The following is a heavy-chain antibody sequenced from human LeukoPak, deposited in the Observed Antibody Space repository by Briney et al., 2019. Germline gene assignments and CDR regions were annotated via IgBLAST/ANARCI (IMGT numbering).Heavy chain of an antibody. J-gene: IGHJ4*02. D-gene: IGHD3-10*01. Sequence: GSLRLSCAASGFIFSSFWMHWVRQVPGKGLVWVSHTNSDGSTTDYADSVRGRFTISRDNAKNTLYLQMNRLTVGDTAVYYCGRGMRDYYGLDYWGRGILVTVSS. CDR3: GRGMRDYYGLDY. CDR1: GFIFSSFW. V-gene: IGHV3-74*01. CDR2: TNSDGSTT.